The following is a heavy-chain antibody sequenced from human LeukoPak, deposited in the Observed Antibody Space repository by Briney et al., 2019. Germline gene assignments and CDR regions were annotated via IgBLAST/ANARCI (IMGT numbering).Heavy chain of an antibody. CDR2: IWYDGSNK. CDR3: AREGIGISRASDY. D-gene: IGHD3-3*02. Sequence: GGSLRLSCAASGFTFSNYGMHWVRQAPGKGLEWVAVIWYDGSNKYYADSVKGRFTISRDNSKNTLYLQMNSLRAEDTAVYYCAREGIGISRASDYWGQGTLVTVSS. J-gene: IGHJ4*02. CDR1: GFTFSNYG. V-gene: IGHV3-33*01.